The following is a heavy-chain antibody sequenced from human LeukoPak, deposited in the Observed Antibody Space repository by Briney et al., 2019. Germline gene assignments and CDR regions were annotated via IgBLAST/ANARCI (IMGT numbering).Heavy chain of an antibody. CDR2: ISSSGSTI. Sequence: GGSLRLSCAASGFTFSDYYMSWIRQAPGKGLEWVSYISSSGSTIYYADSVKGRFTISRDNAKNSLYLQMNSLRAEDTAVYYCASTKYSSGWYGWFDPWGQGTLVTVSS. CDR1: GFTFSDYY. D-gene: IGHD6-19*01. CDR3: ASTKYSSGWYGWFDP. J-gene: IGHJ5*02. V-gene: IGHV3-11*01.